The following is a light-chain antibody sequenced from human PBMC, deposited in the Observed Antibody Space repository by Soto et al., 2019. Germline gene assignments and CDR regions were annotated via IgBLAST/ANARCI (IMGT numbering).Light chain of an antibody. Sequence: EIVLTQSPGTLSLSPGERATLSCRASQSVSSSYLAWYQQKPGQAPRLLIYGASSRATGLPDRFSGSGSGTDFTLTISRLEPEDFAVYYCQQYGSSPRITFGQGTLLEIK. V-gene: IGKV3-20*01. CDR1: QSVSSSY. J-gene: IGKJ5*01. CDR2: GAS. CDR3: QQYGSSPRIT.